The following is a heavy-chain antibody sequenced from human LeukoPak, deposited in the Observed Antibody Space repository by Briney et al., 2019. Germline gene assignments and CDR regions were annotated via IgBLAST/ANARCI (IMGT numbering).Heavy chain of an antibody. CDR2: ITTATTSYI. V-gene: IGHV3-21*01. D-gene: IGHD2-15*01. CDR3: ARDYGGPHYFDY. Sequence: GGSLRLSCAASGFTFSSHDMNWVRQAPGKGLEWVSSITTATTSYIYYADSVKGRFTISRDDAKNSLYLQMDSLRAEDTAVYYCARDYGGPHYFDYWGQGTLVTVSS. J-gene: IGHJ4*02. CDR1: GFTFSSHD.